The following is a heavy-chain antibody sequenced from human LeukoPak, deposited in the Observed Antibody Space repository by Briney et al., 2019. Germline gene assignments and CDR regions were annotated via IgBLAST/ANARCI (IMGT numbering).Heavy chain of an antibody. CDR1: GFTFSSYA. CDR3: AKKATVITPGNYFDY. CDR2: IDTRGAT. V-gene: IGHV3-23*01. J-gene: IGHJ4*02. Sequence: GSLRLSCAASGFTFSSYAMTWVRPGPGKGLEWVSTIDTRGATFYADSVKGRFTISRDNSKNTLYLQMNSLRDEDTALYYCAKKATVITPGNYFDYWGQGTLVPVSS. D-gene: IGHD4-23*01.